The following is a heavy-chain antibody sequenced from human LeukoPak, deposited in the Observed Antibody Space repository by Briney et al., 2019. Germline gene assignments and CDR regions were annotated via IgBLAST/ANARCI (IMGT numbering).Heavy chain of an antibody. V-gene: IGHV4-38-2*02. J-gene: IGHJ6*03. Sequence: PSETLSLTCTVSDYSISSGYGYYWGWIRQPPGKGLEWIGNIYHSGITYYNHFNSSLKSRVTISIDTSKNQFSLKLSSVTAADTAVYYCARFPGGAEYRHYYYMDVWGTGTTVTVSS. CDR2: IYHSGIT. CDR3: ARFPGGAEYRHYYYMDV. D-gene: IGHD1-14*01. CDR1: DYSISSGYGYY.